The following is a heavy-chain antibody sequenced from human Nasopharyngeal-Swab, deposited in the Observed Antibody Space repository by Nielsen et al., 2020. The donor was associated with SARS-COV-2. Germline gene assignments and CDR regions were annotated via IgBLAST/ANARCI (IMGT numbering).Heavy chain of an antibody. D-gene: IGHD3-3*01. J-gene: IGHJ6*03. Sequence: GSLRLSCAVYGGSFSDNYWNWVRQSPGKGLEWIGEISHSGATNYKSSLKSRVVMSVDTSKSQFSLNLRSVTAADTAVYYCARGYRSWSFPSSYYYYYMDVWGQGTTVTVSS. CDR2: ISHSGAT. CDR3: ARGYRSWSFPSSYYYYYMDV. CDR1: GGSFSDNY. V-gene: IGHV4-34*01.